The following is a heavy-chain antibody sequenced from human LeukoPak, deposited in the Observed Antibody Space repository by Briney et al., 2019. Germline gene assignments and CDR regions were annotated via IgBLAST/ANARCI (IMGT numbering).Heavy chain of an antibody. J-gene: IGHJ3*02. V-gene: IGHV4-34*01. CDR3: ARVGRMTTVVIRAFDI. Sequence: SETLSLTCAVYGGSFSGYYWSWIRQPPGRGLEWIGEINHSGSTNYNPSLKSRVTISVDTSKNQFSLKLSSVTAADTAVYYCARVGRMTTVVIRAFDIWGQATMVTVSS. CDR2: INHSGST. CDR1: GGSFSGYY. D-gene: IGHD4-23*01.